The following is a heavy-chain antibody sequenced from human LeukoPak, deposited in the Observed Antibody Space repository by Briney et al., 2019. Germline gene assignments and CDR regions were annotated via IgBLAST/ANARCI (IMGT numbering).Heavy chain of an antibody. CDR1: GFTFSNYA. CDR3: AKDILAAGLFFDY. J-gene: IGHJ4*02. CDR2: ITTGTIA. Sequence: GGSLRLSCTTSGFTFSNYAFSWVRQAPGEGLDWVSAITTGTIAYYGDSVKGRFTISRDNARNSLYLQMNGLRAEDTAVYYCAKDILAAGLFFDYWGLGTLVTVSS. D-gene: IGHD6-13*01. V-gene: IGHV3-23*01.